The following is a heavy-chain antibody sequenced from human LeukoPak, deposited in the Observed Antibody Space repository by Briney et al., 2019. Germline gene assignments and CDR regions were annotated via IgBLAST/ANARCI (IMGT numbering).Heavy chain of an antibody. J-gene: IGHJ4*02. CDR2: ISYDGSYN. CDR3: ARTIEMATISYFDY. V-gene: IGHV3-33*05. CDR1: GFTFSSYG. D-gene: IGHD5-24*01. Sequence: GGSLRLSCAASGFTFSSYGMHWVRQAPGKGLEWVAFISYDGSYNDYADSVKGRFTISRDNSKNTLYLQMNSLRAGDTAVYYCARTIEMATISYFDYWGQGTLVTVSS.